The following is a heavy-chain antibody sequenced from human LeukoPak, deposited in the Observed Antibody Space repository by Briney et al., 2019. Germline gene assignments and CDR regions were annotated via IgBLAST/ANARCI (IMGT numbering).Heavy chain of an antibody. CDR1: GDSVSNNNYA. CDR3: AGGYAFDV. V-gene: IGHV6-1*01. J-gene: IGHJ3*01. CDR2: THYRSQWHN. Sequence: SQTLSLTCAISGDSVSNNNYAWNWIRQSPSRGLEWLGRTHYRSQWHNDYARSVMSRISVDPDTSKNQLSLHLDSVTPDDTAVYYCAGGYAFDVWGQGTMVTVSS.